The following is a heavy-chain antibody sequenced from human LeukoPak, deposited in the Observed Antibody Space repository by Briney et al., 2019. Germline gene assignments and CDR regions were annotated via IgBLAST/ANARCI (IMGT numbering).Heavy chain of an antibody. J-gene: IGHJ3*02. V-gene: IGHV4-59*01. CDR3: ARLHYYDSSGYLAFDI. Sequence: SETLSLTGTVSGVSISSYYWSWIRQPPGKGLEWLGYIYYSGSTNYNPSLKSRVTISVDTSKNQFSLKLSSVTAADTAVYYCARLHYYDSSGYLAFDIWGQGTMVTVSS. CDR2: IYYSGST. D-gene: IGHD3-22*01. CDR1: GVSISSYY.